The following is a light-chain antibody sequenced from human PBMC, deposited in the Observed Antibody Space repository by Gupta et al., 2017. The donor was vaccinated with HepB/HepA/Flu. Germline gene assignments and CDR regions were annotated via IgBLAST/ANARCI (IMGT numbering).Light chain of an antibody. CDR2: DVS. CDR3: SSYTSSSTYV. CDR1: SSGVGGYNY. V-gene: IGLV2-14*01. J-gene: IGLJ1*01. Sequence: QSALTQPASVSGSPGQSITISCTGTSSGVGGYNYVSWYQQHPGKAPKLMIYDVSNRPSGVSSRFSGSKSGNTASLTISGLQAEDEADYYCSSYTSSSTYVFGTGTKVTVL.